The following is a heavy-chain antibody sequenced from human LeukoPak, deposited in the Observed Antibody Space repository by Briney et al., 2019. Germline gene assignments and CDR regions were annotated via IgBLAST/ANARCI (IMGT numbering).Heavy chain of an antibody. CDR2: IWYDGSNK. Sequence: GGSLRLSCAASGFTFSSYGMHWVRQAPGKGLEWVAVIWYDGSNKYHADSVKGRFTISRDNSKNKFYLQMNSLRAEDTAVYYCARAAYDSSGYLTLWGQGTLVTVSS. CDR3: ARAAYDSSGYLTL. V-gene: IGHV3-33*01. D-gene: IGHD3-22*01. J-gene: IGHJ4*02. CDR1: GFTFSSYG.